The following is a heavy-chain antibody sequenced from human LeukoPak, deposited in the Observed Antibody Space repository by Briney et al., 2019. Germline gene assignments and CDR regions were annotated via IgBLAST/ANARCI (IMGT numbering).Heavy chain of an antibody. CDR2: ISSNGGST. CDR1: GFSFSTYW. CDR3: AEMNYDFWSGHNWFDP. D-gene: IGHD3-3*01. J-gene: IGHJ5*02. V-gene: IGHV3-64*01. Sequence: GGSLRLSCVASGFSFSTYWMRWDRQAPGKGLEYVSAISSNGGSTYYANSVKGRFTISRDNSKNTLYLQMGSLRAEDTAVYYCAEMNYDFWSGHNWFDPWGQGTLVTVSS.